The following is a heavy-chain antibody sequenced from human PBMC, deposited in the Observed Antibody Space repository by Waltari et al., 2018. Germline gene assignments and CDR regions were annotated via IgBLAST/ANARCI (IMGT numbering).Heavy chain of an antibody. CDR1: GYSISSGYY. V-gene: IGHV4-38-2*02. J-gene: IGHJ4*02. Sequence: QVQLQESGPGLVKPSETLSLTCAVSGYSISSGYYWGWIRQPPGKGLEWIGSIYHSGSTYYNPSLKSRVTISVDTSKNQFSLKLSSVTAADTAVYYCVRDGALIAARPVLFDYWGQGTLVTVSS. CDR3: VRDGALIAARPVLFDY. D-gene: IGHD6-6*01. CDR2: IYHSGST.